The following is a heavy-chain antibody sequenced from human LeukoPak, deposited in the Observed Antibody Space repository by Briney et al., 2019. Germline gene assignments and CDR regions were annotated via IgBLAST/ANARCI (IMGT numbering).Heavy chain of an antibody. CDR3: ARDGSSSWYLDY. V-gene: IGHV3-48*03. Sequence: GGSLRLSCAASGFTFSSYEMNWVRQAPGKGLEWVSYISSSGSTIYYADSVKGRFTISRDNAKNPLYLQMNSLRAEDTAVYYCARDGSSSWYLDYWGQGTLVTVSS. CDR1: GFTFSSYE. CDR2: ISSSGSTI. D-gene: IGHD6-13*01. J-gene: IGHJ4*02.